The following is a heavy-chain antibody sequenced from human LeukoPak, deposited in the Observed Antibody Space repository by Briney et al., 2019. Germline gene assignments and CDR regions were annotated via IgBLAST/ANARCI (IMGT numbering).Heavy chain of an antibody. CDR3: ARGGGHYGSGSFY. D-gene: IGHD3-10*01. CDR1: GFTFSSYG. CDR2: IWYDGSNK. V-gene: IGHV3-33*01. Sequence: GGSLRLSCAASGFTFSSYGMHWVRQAPGKGLEWVAVIWYDGSNKYYADSVKGRFTISRDNSKNTLYLQMNSLRAEDTAVNYCARGGGHYGSGSFYWGQGTLVTVSS. J-gene: IGHJ4*02.